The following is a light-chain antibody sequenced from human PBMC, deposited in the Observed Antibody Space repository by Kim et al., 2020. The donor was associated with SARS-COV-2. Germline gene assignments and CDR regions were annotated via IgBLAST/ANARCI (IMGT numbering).Light chain of an antibody. J-gene: IGKJ5*01. V-gene: IGKV1-5*03. CDR3: QQYNSYSIT. Sequence: DIQMTQSPSTLSASVGDSVTITCRASQSISNWLAWFQQKPGKAPQLLIYLASTLGTGVPSRFSGSGSGTEFTLTISSLQPHDFATYYCQQYNSYSITFGQGTRLEIK. CDR2: LAS. CDR1: QSISNW.